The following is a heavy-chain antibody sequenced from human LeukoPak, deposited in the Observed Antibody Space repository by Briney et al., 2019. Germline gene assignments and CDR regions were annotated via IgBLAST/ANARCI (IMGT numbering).Heavy chain of an antibody. CDR2: ISGSGGST. D-gene: IGHD3-22*01. CDR3: AKDLRRFVITTYYFDY. CDR1: GFTFSSHG. V-gene: IGHV3-23*01. Sequence: GGSLRLSCAASGFTFSSHGMNWVRQAPGKGLEWVSAISGSGGSTYYADSVKGRFTISRDNSKNTLYLQMNSLRAEDTAVYYCAKDLRRFVITTYYFDYWGQGTLVTVSS. J-gene: IGHJ4*02.